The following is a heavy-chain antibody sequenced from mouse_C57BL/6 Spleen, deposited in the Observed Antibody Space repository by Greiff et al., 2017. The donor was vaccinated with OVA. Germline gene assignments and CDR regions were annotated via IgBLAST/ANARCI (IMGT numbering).Heavy chain of an antibody. J-gene: IGHJ2*01. CDR2: IYPGDGDT. CDR3: ARRDYGSRGYFDY. Sequence: VQLQQSGAELVKPGASVKISCKASGYAFSSYWMNWVKQRPGKGLEWIGQIYPGDGDTNYNGKFKGKATLTADKSSSTAYMQLSSLTSEDSAVYFCARRDYGSRGYFDYWGQGTTLTVSS. D-gene: IGHD1-1*01. CDR1: GYAFSSYW. V-gene: IGHV1-80*01.